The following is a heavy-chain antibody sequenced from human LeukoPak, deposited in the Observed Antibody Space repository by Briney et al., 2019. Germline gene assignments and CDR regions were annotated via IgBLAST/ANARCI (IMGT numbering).Heavy chain of an antibody. CDR1: GGSISSSIYY. V-gene: IGHV4-39*07. CDR2: IYYSGST. J-gene: IGHJ5*02. D-gene: IGHD6-6*01. Sequence: PSETLSLTCTVSGGSISSSIYYWGWIRQPPGKGLEWIGSIYYSGSTYYNPSLKSRVTISVDTSKNQFSLKLSSVTAADTAVYYCARQFHSSSPPENWFDPWGQGTLVTVSS. CDR3: ARQFHSSSPPENWFDP.